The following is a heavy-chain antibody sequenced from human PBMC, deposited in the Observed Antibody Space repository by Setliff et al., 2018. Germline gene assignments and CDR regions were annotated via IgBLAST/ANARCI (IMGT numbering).Heavy chain of an antibody. Sequence: LRLSCAASGFTLSSYWMHWVRQAPGKGLVWVSRINSDGSSTSYADSVKGLFTISRDNAKNTLYLQMNSLRAEDTAVYYCARGPWKHSAYYYYYYMDVWGKGTTVTVSS. CDR2: INSDGSST. V-gene: IGHV3-74*01. CDR1: GFTLSSYW. CDR3: ARGPWKHSAYYYYYYMDV. J-gene: IGHJ6*03. D-gene: IGHD1-1*01.